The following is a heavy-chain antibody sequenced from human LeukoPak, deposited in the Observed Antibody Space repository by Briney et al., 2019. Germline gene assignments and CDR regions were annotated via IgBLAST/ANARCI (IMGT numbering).Heavy chain of an antibody. CDR3: ARHGDCSSTSCLKAGFDP. Sequence: GESLKISCKASGYSFTSYWIGWVRQMPGKGLEWMGIIYPGDSDTRYSPSFQGHVTISADKSISTAYLQWSSLKASDTAMYYCARHGDCSSTSCLKAGFDPWGQGTLVTVSS. D-gene: IGHD2-2*01. V-gene: IGHV5-51*01. CDR2: IYPGDSDT. J-gene: IGHJ5*02. CDR1: GYSFTSYW.